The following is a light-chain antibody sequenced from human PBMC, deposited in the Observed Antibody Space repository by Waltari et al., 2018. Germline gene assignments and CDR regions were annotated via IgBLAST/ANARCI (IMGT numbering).Light chain of an antibody. J-gene: IGLJ1*01. CDR3: GAWDTSLITYV. CDR2: DNF. Sequence: QSLLTQPPSVSAAPGQKVTISCPGSSPNPGAHYVSWYPQLPGTAPNPVIPDNFRRPSGIPDRFSGSKSGTSAALVITGLQTGDEADYYCGAWDTSLITYVFGPGTRVTVL. V-gene: IGLV1-51*01. CDR1: SPNPGAHY.